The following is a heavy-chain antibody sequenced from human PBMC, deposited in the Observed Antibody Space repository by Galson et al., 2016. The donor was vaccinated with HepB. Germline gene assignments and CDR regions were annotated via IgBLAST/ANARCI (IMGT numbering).Heavy chain of an antibody. CDR3: ASLRHGIDVDAFDV. CDR2: IYYDGSYR. D-gene: IGHD2-15*01. J-gene: IGHJ3*01. Sequence: SLRLSCAASGFTFSNYAMHWVRQAPGKGLEWVAVIYYDGSYRFYADSVKGRFTISRDNSKNMLYLQMNSLRAEDTAVYYCASLRHGIDVDAFDVWGQGTMVTVSS. CDR1: GFTFSNYA. V-gene: IGHV3-33*03.